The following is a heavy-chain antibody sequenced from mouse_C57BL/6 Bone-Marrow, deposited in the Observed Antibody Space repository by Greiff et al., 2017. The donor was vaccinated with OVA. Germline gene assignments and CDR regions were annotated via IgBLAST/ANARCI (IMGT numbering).Heavy chain of an antibody. Sequence: EVKLVESGAELVKPGASVKLSCTASGFNIKDYYMHWVKQRTEQGLEWIGRIDPEDGETKYAPKFQGKATITADTSSNTAYLQLSSLTSEDTAVYYCARSSMITKGGNWYFDVWGTGTTVTVSS. J-gene: IGHJ1*03. CDR3: ARSSMITKGGNWYFDV. D-gene: IGHD2-4*01. CDR1: GFNIKDYY. CDR2: IDPEDGET. V-gene: IGHV14-2*01.